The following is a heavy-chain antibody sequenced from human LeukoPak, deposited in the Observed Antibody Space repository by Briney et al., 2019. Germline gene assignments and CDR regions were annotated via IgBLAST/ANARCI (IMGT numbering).Heavy chain of an antibody. V-gene: IGHV3-21*01. CDR2: ISSSSSYI. CDR1: GFTFSSYS. CDR3: ARGSYYYDSSGYRPMDY. D-gene: IGHD3-22*01. Sequence: GGSLRLSCAASGFTFSSYSMNWVRQAPGKGLEWVSSISSSSSYIYYADSVKGRFTISRDNAKNSLYLQMNSLRAEDTAVYYCARGSYYYDSSGYRPMDYWGQGTLVTVSS. J-gene: IGHJ4*02.